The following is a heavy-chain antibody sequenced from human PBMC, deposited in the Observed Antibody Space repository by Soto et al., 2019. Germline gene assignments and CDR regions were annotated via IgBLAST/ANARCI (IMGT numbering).Heavy chain of an antibody. CDR2: IIPIFGTA. D-gene: IGHD6-13*01. V-gene: IGHV1-69*06. Sequence: QVQLVQSGAEVKKPGSSVTVSCKASGGTFSSYAISWVRQAPGQGLEWMGGIIPIFGTANYAQKFQGRVTITADKSTSTAYMELSSLRSEDTAVYYCARCSWDSSSWVRPGGWYTYYFDYWGQGTLVTVSS. CDR1: GGTFSSYA. J-gene: IGHJ4*02. CDR3: ARCSWDSSSWVRPGGWYTYYFDY.